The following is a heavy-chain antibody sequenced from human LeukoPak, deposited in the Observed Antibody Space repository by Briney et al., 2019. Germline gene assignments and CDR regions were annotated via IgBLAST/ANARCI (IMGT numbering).Heavy chain of an antibody. Sequence: PSETLSLTCTVSGVSITNYYWAWIRQPAGKGLEWIGRISGSTNYNPSLKSRATISIDKPKNQFSLKLRSVTAADTALYYCARDYLVGAPLDSWGQGTLVTVSS. J-gene: IGHJ4*02. CDR2: ISGST. CDR3: ARDYLVGAPLDS. D-gene: IGHD1-26*01. CDR1: GVSITNYY. V-gene: IGHV4-4*07.